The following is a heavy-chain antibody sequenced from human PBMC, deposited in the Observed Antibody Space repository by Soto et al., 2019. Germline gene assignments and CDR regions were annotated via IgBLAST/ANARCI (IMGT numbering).Heavy chain of an antibody. D-gene: IGHD2-8*02. CDR3: ARGFQYWLPTFD. Sequence: SETLSLTCDVSGVSVVSSSWWSWVRQSPGKGLEWVGEVYLTGTTRYNPSLKGRVSISIDKSKNQVSLTLNSVAAADAAVYYCARGFQYWLPTFDWGQGIRVTVSS. CDR1: GVSVVSSSW. CDR2: VYLTGTT. V-gene: IGHV4-4*02. J-gene: IGHJ4*02.